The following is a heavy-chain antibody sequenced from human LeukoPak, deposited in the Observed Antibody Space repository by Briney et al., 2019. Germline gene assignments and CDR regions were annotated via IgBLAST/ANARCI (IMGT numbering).Heavy chain of an antibody. CDR1: GFTVSSNY. D-gene: IGHD3-10*01. Sequence: GGSLRLSCAASGFTVSSNYMSWVRQAPGKGLEWVSVIYSGGSTYYADSAKGRFTISRDNSKNTLYLQMNSLRAEDTAVYYCAREEYGSGSYYYWGQGTLVTVSS. J-gene: IGHJ4*02. CDR3: AREEYGSGSYYY. V-gene: IGHV3-66*01. CDR2: IYSGGST.